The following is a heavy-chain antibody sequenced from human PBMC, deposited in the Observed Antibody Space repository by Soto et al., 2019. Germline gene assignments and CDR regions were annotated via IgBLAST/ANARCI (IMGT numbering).Heavy chain of an antibody. CDR3: AHLVVAGVTYYFDF. CDR2: IYWDDDK. J-gene: IGHJ4*02. Sequence: QITLKESGPTLVKPTQTLTLTCTFSWFSLNTSGVCVVWIRQPPGKALVWLAFIYWDDDKRYSPSLKSRLTIIKDTSKTQVVLRMTNMDPEESATYHCAHLVVAGVTYYFDFWGKGTLVTVSS. V-gene: IGHV2-5*02. D-gene: IGHD2-15*01. CDR1: WFSLNTSGVC.